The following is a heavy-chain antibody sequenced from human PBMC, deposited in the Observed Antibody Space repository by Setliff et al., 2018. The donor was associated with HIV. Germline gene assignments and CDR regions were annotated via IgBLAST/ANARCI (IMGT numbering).Heavy chain of an antibody. Sequence: GGSLRLSCAASGFTFSNYVMSWVRQTPGKGLEWVSVISSSGGRTYHADSVKGRFTISRDNSKNTLYLQMSSLSPEDTALYYCAKDLAANIYDFSALYYVPYPVGSWGQGTLVTVSS. CDR3: AKDLAANIYDFSALYYVPYPVGS. CDR2: ISSSGGRT. CDR1: GFTFSNYV. V-gene: IGHV3-23*01. D-gene: IGHD3-16*01. J-gene: IGHJ5*02.